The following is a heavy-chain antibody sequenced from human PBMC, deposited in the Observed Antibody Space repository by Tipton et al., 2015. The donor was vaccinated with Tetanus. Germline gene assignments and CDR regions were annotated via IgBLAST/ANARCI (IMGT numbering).Heavy chain of an antibody. Sequence: SLRLSCEASGFTFDTYTMTWVRQAPGKGLEWVSSITSSSSYIYYSESVEGRFTISRDNAKNSVYLHLNSLRAEDTALYYCAREGNVGNSPDYWGRGTLVTVSS. CDR1: GFTFDTYT. CDR2: ITSSSSYI. D-gene: IGHD1-1*01. V-gene: IGHV3-21*01. J-gene: IGHJ4*02. CDR3: AREGNVGNSPDY.